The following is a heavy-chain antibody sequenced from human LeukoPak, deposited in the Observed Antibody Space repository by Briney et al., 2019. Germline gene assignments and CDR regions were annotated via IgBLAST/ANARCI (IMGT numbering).Heavy chain of an antibody. CDR1: GGSFSGYY. CDR2: INHSGST. V-gene: IGHV4-34*01. J-gene: IGHJ4*02. Sequence: PSETLSLTCAVYGGSFSGYYWSWIRQPPGKGLEWIGEINHSGSTNYNPSLKSRVTISVDTSKNQFSLKLSSVTAADTAVYYCARGPSIAARRLGGAFDYWGQGTLVTVSS. D-gene: IGHD6-6*01. CDR3: ARGPSIAARRLGGAFDY.